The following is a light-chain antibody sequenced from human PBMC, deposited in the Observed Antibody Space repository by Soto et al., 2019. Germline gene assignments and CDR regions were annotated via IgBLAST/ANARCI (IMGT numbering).Light chain of an antibody. CDR2: GAS. Sequence: EIVMTQSPATLSVSPGERATLSCRASQSVSSNLAWYQQKPGQAPRLLIYGASTRATGIPARFSGSGSGTAFTLTLRGLQSEDLAVYYCQQYSHWPPAWPFGQGTKVEIK. V-gene: IGKV3-15*01. CDR3: QQYSHWPPAWP. CDR1: QSVSSN. J-gene: IGKJ1*01.